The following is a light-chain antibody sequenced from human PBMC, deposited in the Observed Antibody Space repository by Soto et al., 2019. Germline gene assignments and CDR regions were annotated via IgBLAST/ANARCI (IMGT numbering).Light chain of an antibody. CDR2: DVS. CDR1: SSDVGGYNY. CDR3: SSYTSSSTLVV. V-gene: IGLV2-14*01. Sequence: QSALTQPASVSGSPGQSITISCTGTSSDVGGYNYFSWYQQHPGKAPKLMIYDVSNRPSGVSNRFSGSKSGNTASLTLSGLQAEDEADYYCSSYTSSSTLVVFGGGTKVTVL. J-gene: IGLJ2*01.